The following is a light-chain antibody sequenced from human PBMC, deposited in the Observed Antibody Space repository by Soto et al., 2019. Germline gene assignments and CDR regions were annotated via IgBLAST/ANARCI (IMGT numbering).Light chain of an antibody. J-gene: IGKJ4*01. CDR2: GAS. V-gene: IGKV3-15*01. CDR1: QSVSSN. Sequence: EIVMTQSPATLSVSPGERATLSCGASQSVSSNLAWYQQKPGQTPRLVIYGASTRATGIPARFSGSGSGTEFTFTISSLQSEDFAVYYCQQYDKWPPTFGGGTKVEIK. CDR3: QQYDKWPPT.